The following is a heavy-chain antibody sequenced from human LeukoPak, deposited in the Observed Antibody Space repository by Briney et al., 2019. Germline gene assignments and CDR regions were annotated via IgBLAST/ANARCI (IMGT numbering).Heavy chain of an antibody. CDR3: AKVSHYGSGSYYNGGAFDI. V-gene: IGHV3-30*02. Sequence: GGSLRLSCAASGFTFSSYGMHWVRQAPGKGLEWVAFIRYDGSNKYYADSVKGRFTISRDNSKNTLYLQMNSLRAEDTAVYYCAKVSHYGSGSYYNGGAFDIWGQGTMVTDSS. D-gene: IGHD3-10*01. CDR1: GFTFSSYG. J-gene: IGHJ3*02. CDR2: IRYDGSNK.